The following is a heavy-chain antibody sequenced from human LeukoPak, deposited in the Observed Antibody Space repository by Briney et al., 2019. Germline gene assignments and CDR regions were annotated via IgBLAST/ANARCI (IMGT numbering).Heavy chain of an antibody. V-gene: IGHV3-74*01. CDR2: INSGGTVT. CDR1: GFTFSDFW. Sequence: GGSLRLSCAASGFTFSDFWMHWVRQAPGKGLGWVSRINSGGTVTNYADSVKGRLTISRDNAKNSLYLQMNSLGAADTAVYYCARDPRYPYQYQSDDSGFSLDYWGQGTLVTVSS. CDR3: ARDPRYPYQYQSDDSGFSLDY. D-gene: IGHD2-2*01. J-gene: IGHJ4*02.